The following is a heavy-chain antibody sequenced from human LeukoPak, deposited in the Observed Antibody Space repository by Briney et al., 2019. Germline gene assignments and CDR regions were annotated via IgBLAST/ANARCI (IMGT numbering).Heavy chain of an antibody. CDR3: ARDRLRWPKIDY. D-gene: IGHD4-23*01. Sequence: SGTLSLTCAVSGGSISSTNWWSWVRQPPGQGLEWIGEIYHSGSTNYNPSLKSRVTLSVNKSKNQFSLRLNSVTAADTAVYYCARDRLRWPKIDYWGQGTLVTVSS. CDR1: GGSISSTNW. V-gene: IGHV4-4*02. J-gene: IGHJ4*02. CDR2: IYHSGST.